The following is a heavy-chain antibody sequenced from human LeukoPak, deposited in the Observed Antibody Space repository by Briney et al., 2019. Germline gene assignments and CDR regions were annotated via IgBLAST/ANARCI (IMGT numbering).Heavy chain of an antibody. Sequence: ASVKVSCKXSGGTFSSYAISWVRQAPGQGLEWMGRIIPIFGTANYSQKFQGRVTITTDESTSTAYMELSSLRSEDTAVYCCARTALRGNYDSSGYYYGNIDYWGQGTLVTVSS. V-gene: IGHV1-69*05. CDR2: IIPIFGTA. CDR1: GGTFSSYA. D-gene: IGHD3-22*01. CDR3: ARTALRGNYDSSGYYYGNIDY. J-gene: IGHJ4*02.